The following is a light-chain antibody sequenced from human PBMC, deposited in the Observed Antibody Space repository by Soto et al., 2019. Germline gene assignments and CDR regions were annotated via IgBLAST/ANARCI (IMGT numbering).Light chain of an antibody. Sequence: DIQMTQSPSTLSASVGDRVTITCRASQSISTWLAWYQQKPGKAPKLLIYKASSLESGVPSRFSGSGSGTEFTLTISGLQPDDFATYYCQQYNNDPRTFCGGTKVDIK. J-gene: IGKJ4*01. CDR2: KAS. V-gene: IGKV1-5*03. CDR1: QSISTW. CDR3: QQYNNDPRT.